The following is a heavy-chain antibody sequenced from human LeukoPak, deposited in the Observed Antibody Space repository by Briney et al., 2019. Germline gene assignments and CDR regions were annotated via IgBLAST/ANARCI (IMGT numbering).Heavy chain of an antibody. J-gene: IGHJ4*02. V-gene: IGHV3-30*03. Sequence: GGSLRLSCAASGFIFTAYGMHWVRQAPGKGLEWVAVISHDLTYQAYADSVKGRFTISRDDSTNTLHVQMNSLRTEDTASYYCARDVNNYFDYWGLGTLVTVSS. CDR2: ISHDLTYQ. CDR1: GFIFTAYG. CDR3: ARDVNNYFDY.